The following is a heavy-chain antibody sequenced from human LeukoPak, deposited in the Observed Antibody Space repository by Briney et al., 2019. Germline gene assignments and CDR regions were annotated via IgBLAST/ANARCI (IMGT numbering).Heavy chain of an antibody. V-gene: IGHV1-2*02. CDR1: GYTFTGYY. CDR3: ARENRYSGSYGY. D-gene: IGHD1-26*01. CDR2: INPNSGGT. Sequence: ASVKVSCKASGYTFTGYYMHWVRQAPGQGLEWMGWINPNSGGTNYAQKFQGRVTMTRDTSISTAYMELSRLRSEDTAVYYCARENRYSGSYGYWGQGTLVTVSS. J-gene: IGHJ4*02.